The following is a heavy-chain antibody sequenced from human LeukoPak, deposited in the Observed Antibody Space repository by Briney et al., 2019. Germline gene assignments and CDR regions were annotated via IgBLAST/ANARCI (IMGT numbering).Heavy chain of an antibody. CDR2: IIPIFGTA. CDR3: ARDRVPYGPFDY. V-gene: IGHV1-69*05. J-gene: IGHJ4*02. CDR1: GGTFISYA. D-gene: IGHD3-10*01. Sequence: VKVSSKASGGTFISYAISWARQAPGQGLEWMGRIIPIFGTANYAQKFQGRVTITTDESTSTAYMELSSLRSEDTAVYYCARDRVPYGPFDYWGQGTLVTVSS.